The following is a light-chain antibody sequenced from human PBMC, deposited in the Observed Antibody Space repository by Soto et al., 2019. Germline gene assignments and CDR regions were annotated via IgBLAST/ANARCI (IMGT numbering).Light chain of an antibody. CDR3: QQYYSYPPFT. Sequence: AIRMTQSPSSLSASTGDRVTITCRAGQGISSYLAWYQQKPGKAPKLLIYAASTLPSGVPSRFSGSGSGTHFTITISCLQSEDLATYYCQQYYSYPPFTFGGGTKVEIK. CDR2: AAS. J-gene: IGKJ4*01. CDR1: QGISSY. V-gene: IGKV1-8*01.